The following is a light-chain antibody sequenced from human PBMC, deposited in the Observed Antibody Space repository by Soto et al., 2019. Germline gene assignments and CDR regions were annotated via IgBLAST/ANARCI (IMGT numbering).Light chain of an antibody. Sequence: DIQMTQSPSTLSGSVGDRVTITCRANQTISSWLSWYQQKPGKAPKPLIYKASTLKSGVPSRFSGSGSGTEFTLTISSLQPDDFATYYCQHYNSYSEAFGQGTKVDIK. J-gene: IGKJ1*01. CDR2: KAS. CDR1: QTISSW. CDR3: QHYNSYSEA. V-gene: IGKV1-5*03.